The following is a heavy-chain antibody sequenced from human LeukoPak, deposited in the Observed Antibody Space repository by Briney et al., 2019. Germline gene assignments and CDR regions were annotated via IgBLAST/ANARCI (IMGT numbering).Heavy chain of an antibody. D-gene: IGHD5-18*01. CDR3: ARDSRHGYTYGLDS. CDR2: ISTTGAYI. CDR1: GFTFSSYG. Sequence: PGGSLRLSCAASGFTFSSYGMNWVRQAPGKGPEWVSSISTTGAYIYYGHSMKGRFTISRDNTNSSLYLQINSLSAEDTAVYFCARDSRHGYTYGLDSWGQGTLVTVSS. V-gene: IGHV3-21*01. J-gene: IGHJ4*02.